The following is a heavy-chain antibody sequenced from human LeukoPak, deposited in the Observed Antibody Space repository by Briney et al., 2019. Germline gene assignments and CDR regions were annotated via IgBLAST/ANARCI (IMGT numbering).Heavy chain of an antibody. Sequence: SETLSLTCAVYGGSFSGYYWSWIRQPPGKGLEWIGEINHSGSTNYNPSLKSRVTISVDTSKNQFSLKLSSVTAADTAVYYCARGGCSGGSCYEGEVNWFDPWGQGTLVTVSS. CDR1: GGSFSGYY. V-gene: IGHV4-34*01. J-gene: IGHJ5*02. CDR2: INHSGST. CDR3: ARGGCSGGSCYEGEVNWFDP. D-gene: IGHD2-15*01.